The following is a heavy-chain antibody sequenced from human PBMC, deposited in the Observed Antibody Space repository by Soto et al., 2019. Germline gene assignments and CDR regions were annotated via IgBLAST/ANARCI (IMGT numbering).Heavy chain of an antibody. CDR2: ISWDGGST. CDR1: GFTFDDYT. Sequence: GGSLRLSCAASGFTFDDYTMHWVRQAPGKGLEWVSLISWDGGSTYYADSVKGRSTISRDNSKNSLYLQMNSLRTEDTALYYCAKEIRGARYWSGGSCCSYYYSYYGMEGWWQGTTVTVSS. CDR3: AKEIRGARYWSGGSCCSYYYSYYGMEG. V-gene: IGHV3-43*01. J-gene: IGHJ6*01. D-gene: IGHD2-15*01.